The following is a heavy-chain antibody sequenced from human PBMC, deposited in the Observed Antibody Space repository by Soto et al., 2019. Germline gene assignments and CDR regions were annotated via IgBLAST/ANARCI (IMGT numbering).Heavy chain of an antibody. CDR2: ISADGGTT. D-gene: IGHD6-19*01. J-gene: IGHJ4*02. V-gene: IGHV3-74*01. Sequence: VQLVESGGGLVQPGGSQRLPCAALGLTSSSFPLHWVRQVPGKGLVWVSHISADGGTTNYADSVKGRFTISRDNANNRLHLQMNSLRVEDTAIYYCARDGWAVAENWGPGTMVTVSS. CDR1: GLTSSSFP. CDR3: ARDGWAVAEN.